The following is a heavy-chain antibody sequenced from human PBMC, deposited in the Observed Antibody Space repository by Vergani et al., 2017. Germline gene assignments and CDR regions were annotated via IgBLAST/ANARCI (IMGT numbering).Heavy chain of an antibody. Sequence: VQLVESGGGLAKPGGSLRPSCAASGFSSSDYYMNWIRQAPGKGLELVSYISSSGSSKNYAASVRGRFTISRDKAKNSVDLQMNSLRVEDTAVYYCTRDQRLKSQSSSRYFDLWGRGTQVIVSS. CDR1: GFSSSDYY. CDR2: ISSSGSSK. V-gene: IGHV3-11*04. CDR3: TRDQRLKSQSSSRYFDL. J-gene: IGHJ2*01. D-gene: IGHD4-11*01.